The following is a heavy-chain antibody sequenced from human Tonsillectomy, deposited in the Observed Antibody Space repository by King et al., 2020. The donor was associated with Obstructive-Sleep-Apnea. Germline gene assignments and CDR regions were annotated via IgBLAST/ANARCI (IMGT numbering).Heavy chain of an antibody. CDR3: ARDKGAYCGGDCYSFGY. CDR1: GFTFSSYS. Sequence: VQLVESGGGLVQPGGSLRLSCAASGFTFSSYSMNWVRQAPGKGLEWVSYISSSSSTIYYADSVKGRFTISRDNAKNSRYLQMNSLRAEDTAVYYCARDKGAYCGGDCYSFGYWGQGTLVTVSS. V-gene: IGHV3-48*04. D-gene: IGHD2-21*02. J-gene: IGHJ4*02. CDR2: ISSSSSTI.